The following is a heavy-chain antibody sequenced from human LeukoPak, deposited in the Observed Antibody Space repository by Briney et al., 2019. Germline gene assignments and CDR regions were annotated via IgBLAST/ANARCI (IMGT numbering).Heavy chain of an antibody. Sequence: ASVKVSCKASGYTFTSYAMNWVRQAPGQGLEWMGWINTNTGNPTYAQGFTGRFVFSLDTSVSTAYLQISSLKAEDTAVYYCARGSRGWLQLLYFDYWGQGTLVTVSS. J-gene: IGHJ4*02. CDR1: GYTFTSYA. V-gene: IGHV7-4-1*02. D-gene: IGHD5-24*01. CDR3: ARGSRGWLQLLYFDY. CDR2: INTNTGNP.